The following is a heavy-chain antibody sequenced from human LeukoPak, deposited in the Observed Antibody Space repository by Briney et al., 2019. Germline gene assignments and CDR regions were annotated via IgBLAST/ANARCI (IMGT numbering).Heavy chain of an antibody. D-gene: IGHD3-3*01. CDR1: GYTFTSYD. CDR3: ARGVKEWLLFYYYYMDV. J-gene: IGHJ6*03. CDR2: MNPNSGNT. Sequence: ASVKVSCKASGYTFTSYDINWVRQATGQGLEWMGWMNPNSGNTGYAQKFQGRVTITRNTSISTAYMELSSLRSEDTAVYYCARGVKEWLLFYYYYMDVWGKGTTVTVSS. V-gene: IGHV1-8*03.